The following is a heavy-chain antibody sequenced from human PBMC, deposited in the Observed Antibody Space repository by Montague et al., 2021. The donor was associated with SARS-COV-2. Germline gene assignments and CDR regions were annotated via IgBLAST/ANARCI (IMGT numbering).Heavy chain of an antibody. CDR2: IYYSGTT. V-gene: IGHV4-59*08. J-gene: IGHJ4*02. Sequence: SETLSLTCTVSGGSISGYFWCWIRQPPGKGLEWFGYIYYSGTTKYNPALKSRFAISLETSKNQFSLKLNSVTAADTAAYYCAATAYFASGKYDFWGQGTWVTVSS. CDR1: GGSISGYF. D-gene: IGHD3-10*01. CDR3: AATAYFASGKYDF.